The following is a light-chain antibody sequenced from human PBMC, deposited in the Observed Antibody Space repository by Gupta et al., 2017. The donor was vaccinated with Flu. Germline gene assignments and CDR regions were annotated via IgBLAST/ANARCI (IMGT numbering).Light chain of an antibody. CDR1: SNDLGGYNF. CDR3: CSYTTSYTLV. CDR2: EVS. V-gene: IGLV2-14*01. Sequence: QSALTQPASGSGSPGQSITIPCRPTSNDLGGYNFVSWYQQHPSKAPKLMIYEVSNRPSGVSNRFSGSKSGNTASLTISGLQAEDEAEYYCCSYTTSYTLVFGGGTKLTVL. J-gene: IGLJ3*02.